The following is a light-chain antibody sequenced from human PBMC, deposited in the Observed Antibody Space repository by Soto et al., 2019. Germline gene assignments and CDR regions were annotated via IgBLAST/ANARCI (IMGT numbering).Light chain of an antibody. CDR1: QAVSSIL. Sequence: EVVLTLSPGTLSLSPGERATLSCRASQAVSSILLAWYQQKPGQAPRLLIYGASSRATGIPDRFSGSGSGTDFTLTVSRLEPEDFAVYYCQQHGTSPIFGGGTKVDNK. CDR3: QQHGTSPI. V-gene: IGKV3-20*01. CDR2: GAS. J-gene: IGKJ4*01.